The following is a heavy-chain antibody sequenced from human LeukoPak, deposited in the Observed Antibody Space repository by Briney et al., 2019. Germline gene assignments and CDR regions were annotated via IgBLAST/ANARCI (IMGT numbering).Heavy chain of an antibody. CDR1: GYTFTSYG. CDR2: ISAYNGNT. Sequence: ASVKVSCKASGYTFTSYGISWVRQAPGQGLEWMGWISAYNGNTNYAQKLQGRVTMTTDTSTSTAYMELSSLRSEDTAVYYCASGQLEYPLDYWGQGTLVTVSS. CDR3: ASGQLEYPLDY. J-gene: IGHJ4*02. D-gene: IGHD6-13*01. V-gene: IGHV1-18*01.